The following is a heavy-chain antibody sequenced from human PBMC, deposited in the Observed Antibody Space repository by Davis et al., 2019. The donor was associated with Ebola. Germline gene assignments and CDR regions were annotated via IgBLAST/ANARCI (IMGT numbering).Heavy chain of an antibody. J-gene: IGHJ4*02. D-gene: IGHD6-6*01. CDR1: GSTFSGSA. CDR2: IRSNANSYAT. CDR3: TRHSLDSSSPFDY. V-gene: IGHV3-73*01. Sequence: GESLNISCAASGSTFSGSAIHWLRQASGKGLEWVGRIRSNANSYATGYATSVKGRFIISRDNSKSMVYLQMNSLKTEDTAVYYCTRHSLDSSSPFDYWGQGTLVTVSS.